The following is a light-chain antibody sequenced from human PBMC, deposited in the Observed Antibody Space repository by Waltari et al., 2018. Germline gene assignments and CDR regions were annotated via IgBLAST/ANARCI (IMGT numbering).Light chain of an antibody. J-gene: IGKJ1*01. CDR2: DAS. CDR3: QMYVRLPVT. V-gene: IGKV3-20*01. CDR1: QSVGRA. Sequence: EIVLTLSPGTLALSPGERAPLPCRASQSVGRALAWYQQKPGQAPRLLIYDASSRATGISDKFSGSGSGTDFSLTISRVEPEDFAVYFCQMYVRLPVTFGQGTKVEVK.